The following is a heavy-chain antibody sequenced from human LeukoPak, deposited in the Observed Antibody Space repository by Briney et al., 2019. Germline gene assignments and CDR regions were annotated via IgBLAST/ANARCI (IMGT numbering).Heavy chain of an antibody. D-gene: IGHD3-10*01. CDR3: ARVGRGVYGMDV. CDR2: ISSSGSTI. Sequence: PGGSLRLSCAASGFTFSSYEMNWVRQAPGKGLEWVSYISSSGSTIYYADSVQGRFTISRDNARNSLFLQMNSLRDEDTAVYYCARVGRGVYGMDVWGQGTTVTVSS. V-gene: IGHV3-48*03. CDR1: GFTFSSYE. J-gene: IGHJ6*02.